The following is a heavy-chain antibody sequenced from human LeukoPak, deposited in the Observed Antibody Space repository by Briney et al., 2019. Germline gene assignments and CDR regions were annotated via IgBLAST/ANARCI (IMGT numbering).Heavy chain of an antibody. D-gene: IGHD2-21*02. J-gene: IGHJ4*02. CDR2: IYYSGST. CDR3: ARVTRWAGLDF. Sequence: PSQTLSLTCNVSGGSISSGDKSWSWIRQPPGKGLEWIGYIYYSGSTYYNPSLKSRLTISVDTSENQFSLHLTSVTAADTAVYFCARVTRWAGLDFWGQGTLVTDSS. V-gene: IGHV4-30-4*01. CDR1: GGSISSGDKS.